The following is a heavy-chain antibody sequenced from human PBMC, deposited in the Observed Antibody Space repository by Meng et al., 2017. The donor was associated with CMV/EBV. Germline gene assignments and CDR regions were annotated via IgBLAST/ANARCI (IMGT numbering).Heavy chain of an antibody. CDR3: AVGWYFDFDY. CDR2: IEPSDSYT. V-gene: IGHV5-10-1*01. D-gene: IGHD1-14*01. J-gene: IGHJ4*02. Sequence: GGSLRLSCKGSGYSFTNSWISWVRQMPGNGLEWMGTIEPSDSYTNYSPSFQGHVTISADKSISTAYLQWSSLKASDTAMYYCAVGWYFDFDYWGQGTLVTVSS. CDR1: GYSFTNSW.